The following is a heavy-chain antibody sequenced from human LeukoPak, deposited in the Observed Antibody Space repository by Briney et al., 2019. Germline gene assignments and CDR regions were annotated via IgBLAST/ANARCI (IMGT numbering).Heavy chain of an antibody. Sequence: GGSLRLSCAGSGLSVSSNFMSWVRQAPGKGLEWVSVIYTAGTTYYADSVKGRFTISRDNSKNTLYLQMNSPRAEDTAVYYCARGPRGPARLDYWGQGTLVTVSS. CDR1: GLSVSSNF. V-gene: IGHV3-53*01. CDR3: ARGPRGPARLDY. CDR2: IYTAGTT. J-gene: IGHJ4*02. D-gene: IGHD3-10*01.